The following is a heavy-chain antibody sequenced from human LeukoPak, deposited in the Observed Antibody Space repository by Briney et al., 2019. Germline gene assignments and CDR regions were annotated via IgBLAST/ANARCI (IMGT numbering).Heavy chain of an antibody. J-gene: IGHJ4*02. D-gene: IGHD6-13*01. V-gene: IGHV3-23*01. Sequence: PGGTLRLSCAASGFTFSDYGMSWVRQSPGKGLEWVSTIGGRGGSTYYADSVKGRFTISRDNSKNTLYLQMNSLRAEDTAVYYCARSSAAAVVYYFDYWGQGTLVTVSS. CDR1: GFTFSDYG. CDR3: ARSSAAAVVYYFDY. CDR2: IGGRGGST.